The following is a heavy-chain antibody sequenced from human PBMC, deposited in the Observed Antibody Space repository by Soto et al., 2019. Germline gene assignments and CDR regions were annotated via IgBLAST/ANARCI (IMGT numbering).Heavy chain of an antibody. CDR2: IWYDGSNK. CDR1: GFTFSSYG. Sequence: GGSLRLSCAASGFTFSSYGMHWVRQAPGKGLEWVAVIWYDGSNKYYADSVKGRFTISRDNSKNTLYLQMNSLRAEDTAVYYCARDGTYYDFWSGYSPRDYYYYMDVWGKGTTVTVSS. V-gene: IGHV3-33*01. J-gene: IGHJ6*03. CDR3: ARDGTYYDFWSGYSPRDYYYYMDV. D-gene: IGHD3-3*01.